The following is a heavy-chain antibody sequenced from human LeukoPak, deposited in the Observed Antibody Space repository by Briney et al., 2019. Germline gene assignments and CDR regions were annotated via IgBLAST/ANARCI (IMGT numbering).Heavy chain of an antibody. CDR2: IYYSGST. CDR3: ARLINDYSNYVGSRVY. J-gene: IGHJ4*02. CDR1: GGSISSSSYY. V-gene: IGHV4-39*01. Sequence: SETLSLTCTVSGGSISSSSYYWGWIRQPPGKGLEWIGSIYYSGSTYYNPSLKSRVTISVDTSKNQFSLKLSSVTAADTAVYYCARLINDYSNYVGSRVYWGQGTLVTVSS. D-gene: IGHD4-11*01.